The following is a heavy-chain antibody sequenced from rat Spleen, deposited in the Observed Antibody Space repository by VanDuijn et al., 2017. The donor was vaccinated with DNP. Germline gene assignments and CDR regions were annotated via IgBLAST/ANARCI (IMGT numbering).Heavy chain of an antibody. CDR3: ASLILRDSGYYFDY. V-gene: IGHV5-25*01. J-gene: IGHJ2*01. CDR2: IITGGSKT. CDR1: GFTFSDYY. Sequence: EVQLVESGGGLVQPGGSMKLSCAASGFTFSDYYMAWVRQAPTKGLEWVASIITGGSKTYYRDSVKGRFTISRDNGKNTQYLQMDSLRSEDTATYYCASLILRDSGYYFDYWGQGVMVTVSS. D-gene: IGHD4-1*01.